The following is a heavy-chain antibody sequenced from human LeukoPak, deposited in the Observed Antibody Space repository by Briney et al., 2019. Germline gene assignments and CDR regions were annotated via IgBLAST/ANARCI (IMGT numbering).Heavy chain of an antibody. V-gene: IGHV1-69*05. D-gene: IGHD4-17*01. CDR3: AAGDYSFRGASTKSRFFDY. Sequence: GSSVKVSCKASGGTFSSYAISWVRQAPGQGLEWMGGIIPIFGTANYAQKFQGRVTITTDESTSTAYMELSSLRSEDTAVYCCAAGDYSFRGASTKSRFFDYWGQGTLVTVSS. J-gene: IGHJ4*02. CDR2: IIPIFGTA. CDR1: GGTFSSYA.